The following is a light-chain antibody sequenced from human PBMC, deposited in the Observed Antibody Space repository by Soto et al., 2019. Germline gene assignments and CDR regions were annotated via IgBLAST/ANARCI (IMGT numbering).Light chain of an antibody. CDR1: QTISSSY. J-gene: IGKJ1*01. CDR3: QQYSSSPWT. V-gene: IGKV3-20*01. CDR2: GAS. Sequence: EIVLTQSPGTLSLSPGERATLSCRASQTISSSYLAWYQQNPGQAPRLLIYGASTRATGIPDRFSGSGSGTDFTLTISRLEPEDFAVYYCQQYSSSPWTFGQGTKVEIK.